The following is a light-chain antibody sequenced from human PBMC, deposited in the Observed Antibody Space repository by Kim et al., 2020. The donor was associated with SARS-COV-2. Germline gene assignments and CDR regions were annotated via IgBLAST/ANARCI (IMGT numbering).Light chain of an antibody. V-gene: IGLV3-9*01. CDR3: QVWDNSVV. Sequence: SYELTQPLSVSVALGQTATITCGGNNIGSKNVNWYQQKPGQAPVLVIYRDFNRPSGIPERFSGSNSGSTATLTISRAQAGDEADYYCQVWDNSVVFGGGTKLTVL. J-gene: IGLJ2*01. CDR2: RDF. CDR1: NIGSKN.